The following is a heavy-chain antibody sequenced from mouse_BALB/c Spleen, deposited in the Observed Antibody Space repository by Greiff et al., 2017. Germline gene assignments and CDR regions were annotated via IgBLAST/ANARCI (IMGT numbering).Heavy chain of an antibody. Sequence: DVKLVESGGGLVKPGGSLKLSCAASGFTFSSYAMSWVRQSPEKRLEWVAEISSGGSYTYYPDTVTGRFTISRDNAKNTLYLEMSSLRSEDTAMYYCARKDQLGLFAYWGQGTLVTVSA. CDR2: ISSGGSYT. D-gene: IGHD4-1*02. V-gene: IGHV5-9-4*01. J-gene: IGHJ3*01. CDR1: GFTFSSYA. CDR3: ARKDQLGLFAY.